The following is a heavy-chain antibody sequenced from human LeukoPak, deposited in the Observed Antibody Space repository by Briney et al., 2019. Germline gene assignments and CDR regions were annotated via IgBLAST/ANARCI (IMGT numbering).Heavy chain of an antibody. CDR1: GGSISSYY. V-gene: IGHV4-59*01. D-gene: IGHD2-2*01. J-gene: IGHJ6*03. Sequence: SETLSLTCTVSGGSISSYYWSWIRQPPGKELEWIGYIYYSGSTNYNPSLKSRVTISVDTSKNQFSLKLSSVTAADTAVYYCANTVVVPDYYYMDVWGKGTTVTVSS. CDR3: ANTVVVPDYYYMDV. CDR2: IYYSGST.